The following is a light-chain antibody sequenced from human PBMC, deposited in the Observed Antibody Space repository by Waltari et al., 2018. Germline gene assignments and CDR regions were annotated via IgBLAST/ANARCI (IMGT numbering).Light chain of an antibody. CDR2: DAF. J-gene: IGKJ2*01. CDR1: QSVGRS. CDR3: QLRSNRPPYA. V-gene: IGKV3-11*01. Sequence: EIVLTQSPATLSLSPGQRATLSCRASQSVGRSLGWYQQKVGQAPRILIFDAFNRATGVPARFSGSGSRLEFTLTISRLEPDDFSVYYCQLRSNRPPYAFGQGTKLEMK.